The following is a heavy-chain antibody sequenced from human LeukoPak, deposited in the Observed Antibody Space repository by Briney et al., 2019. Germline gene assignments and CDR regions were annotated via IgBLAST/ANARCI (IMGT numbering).Heavy chain of an antibody. CDR1: GLTFSSYA. CDR3: TRALGGRVPMFDP. Sequence: GGSLRVSCAASGLTFSSYAMSWFRQAPGKGLEWVGFIRSKAYGGTTEYAASVKGRFTISRDDSKSIAYLQMNSLETEDTAVYYCTRALGGRVPMFDPWGRGTLVTVSS. D-gene: IGHD3-10*01. J-gene: IGHJ5*02. CDR2: IRSKAYGGTT. V-gene: IGHV3-49*03.